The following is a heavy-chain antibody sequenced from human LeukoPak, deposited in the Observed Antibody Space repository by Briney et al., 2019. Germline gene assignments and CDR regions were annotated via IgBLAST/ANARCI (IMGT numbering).Heavy chain of an antibody. D-gene: IGHD3-10*01. V-gene: IGHV1-2*02. CDR1: GYTFTDYY. J-gene: IGHJ4*02. Sequence: ASVKVSCKASGYTFTDYYMHWVRQAPGQGLEWMGWINPNSGDTNYAQKFQGRVTMTRDTSISTAYMELSRLRSDDTAVYYCARVRDLWFGDFDYWGQGTLATVSS. CDR2: INPNSGDT. CDR3: ARVRDLWFGDFDY.